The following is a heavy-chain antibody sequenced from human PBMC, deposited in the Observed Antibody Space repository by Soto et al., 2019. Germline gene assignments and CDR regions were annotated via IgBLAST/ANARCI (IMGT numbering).Heavy chain of an antibody. CDR1: GFTFSSYA. CDR2: ISGSGGST. J-gene: IGHJ6*02. V-gene: IGHV3-23*01. D-gene: IGHD2-15*01. CDR3: AGRGWSYYYYGMDV. Sequence: GGSLRLSCAASGFTFSSYAMSWVRQAPGKGLEWVSAISGSGGSTYYADSVKGRFTISRDNSKNTLYLQMNSLRAEDTAVYYCAGRGWSYYYYGMDVWGQGTTVTVSS.